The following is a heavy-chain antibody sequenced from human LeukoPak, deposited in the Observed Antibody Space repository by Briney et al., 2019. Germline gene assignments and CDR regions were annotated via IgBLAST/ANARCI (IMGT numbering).Heavy chain of an antibody. CDR1: GFTFSNYG. V-gene: IGHV3-33*06. D-gene: IGHD6-6*01. CDR3: AKRVPYSSSSVYFDF. Sequence: PGGSLRLSCAASGFTFSNYGMHWVRQAPGKGLDWVAVIWYDGSYKYYADSVKGRFTISRDNSKNTLYLQMNSLRAEDTAVYYCAKRVPYSSSSVYFDFWGQGTLVTVSS. J-gene: IGHJ4*02. CDR2: IWYDGSYK.